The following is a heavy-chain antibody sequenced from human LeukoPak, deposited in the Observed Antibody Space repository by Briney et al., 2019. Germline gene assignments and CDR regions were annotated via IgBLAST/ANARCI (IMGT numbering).Heavy chain of an antibody. J-gene: IGHJ6*03. CDR3: AREQADLGFGYGDYVGDYYYYMDV. Sequence: GGSLRLSCAVSGFTFTDTYMTWIRQAPGKGLESLSYISPSGTDISYADSVKGRFTISRDNAKNSLYLQMNSLRAEDTAVYYCAREQADLGFGYGDYVGDYYYYMDVWGKGTTVTVSS. CDR2: ISPSGTDI. D-gene: IGHD4-17*01. CDR1: GFTFTDTY. V-gene: IGHV3-11*04.